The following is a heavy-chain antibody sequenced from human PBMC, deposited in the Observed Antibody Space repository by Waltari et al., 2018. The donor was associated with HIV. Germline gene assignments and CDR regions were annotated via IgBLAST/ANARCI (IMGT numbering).Heavy chain of an antibody. J-gene: IGHJ5*02. CDR2: IRFDGSHI. CDR3: ARDQSKMLLNWFDP. V-gene: IGHV3-30*02. D-gene: IGHD2-21*01. CDR1: GFTFSNYG. Sequence: QVQLVESGGGVVQPGGSLRLSCEVSGFTFSNYGMHWVRQAPGKGLEWVAFIRFDGSHIYYGDSVKGRFTISRDSSNNTLYLQMRSLRPEDTAMYYCARDQSKMLLNWFDPWGQGTLVTVSS.